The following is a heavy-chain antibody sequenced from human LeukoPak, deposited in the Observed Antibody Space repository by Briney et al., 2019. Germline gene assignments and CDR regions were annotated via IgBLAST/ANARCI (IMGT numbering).Heavy chain of an antibody. V-gene: IGHV4-61*02. CDR2: IYTSGST. Sequence: SETLSLTCTVSGGSISSGSYYWSWIRQPAGKGLEWIGRIYTSGSTNYNPSLKSRVTISVDTSKNQFSRKLSSVTAADTAVYYCARHIRNLIIVVVTATNNWFDPWGQGTLVTVSS. J-gene: IGHJ5*02. D-gene: IGHD2-21*02. CDR1: GGSISSGSYY. CDR3: ARHIRNLIIVVVTATNNWFDP.